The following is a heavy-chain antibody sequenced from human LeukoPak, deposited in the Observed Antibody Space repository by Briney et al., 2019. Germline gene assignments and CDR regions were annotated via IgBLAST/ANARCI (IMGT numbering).Heavy chain of an antibody. CDR1: GFTFSDHH. CDR3: AKDVPAAFFDY. Sequence: GGSLRLSCAASGFTFSDHHMTWIRQAPGKGLEWVSYIIDSGSSIFYADSVKGRFTVSRDNAKNSLYLQMNTLRAEDTAVYYCAKDVPAAFFDYWGQGTLVTVSS. J-gene: IGHJ4*02. CDR2: IIDSGSSI. D-gene: IGHD2-2*01. V-gene: IGHV3-11*01.